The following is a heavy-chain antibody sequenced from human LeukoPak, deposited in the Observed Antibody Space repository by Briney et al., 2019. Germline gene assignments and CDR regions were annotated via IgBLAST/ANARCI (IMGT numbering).Heavy chain of an antibody. J-gene: IGHJ3*02. D-gene: IGHD3-22*01. Sequence: GGSLRLSCAASGFTVSSNYMSWVRQAPGKGLEWVSVIYGGGTTYYADSVKGRFTISRDNSKNTLHLQMNSLRAEDTAVYYCAGDYDSSAYDAFDIWGQGTMVTVSS. CDR1: GFTVSSNY. V-gene: IGHV3-66*01. CDR3: AGDYDSSAYDAFDI. CDR2: IYGGGTT.